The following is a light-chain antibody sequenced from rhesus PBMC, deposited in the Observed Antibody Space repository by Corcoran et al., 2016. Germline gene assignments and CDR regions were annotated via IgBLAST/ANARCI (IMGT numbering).Light chain of an antibody. Sequence: DIQMTQSPSSLSASVGDRVTITCRASQGISSYLNWYQQKPGKALKLLVYYANSLESGVPSSVSGSGSGTGFTLTISSLQADDFATYCYQQYNSLPYSFGQGTKVEIK. CDR1: QGISSY. CDR3: QQYNSLPYS. CDR2: YAN. V-gene: IGKV1-32*01. J-gene: IGKJ2*01.